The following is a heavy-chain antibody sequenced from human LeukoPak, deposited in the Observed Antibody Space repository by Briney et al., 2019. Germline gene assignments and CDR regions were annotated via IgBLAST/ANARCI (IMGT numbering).Heavy chain of an antibody. CDR1: GFTFSSYS. Sequence: PGGSLRLSCVASGFTFSSYSMNWVRQAPEKGLEWVSYISPTSSTIHYADSVKGRFTISRDNAKNSLYLQMNSLGAEDTAVYYCARLLALDIWGQGTMVTVSS. CDR2: ISPTSSTI. D-gene: IGHD2/OR15-2a*01. V-gene: IGHV3-48*01. CDR3: ARLLALDI. J-gene: IGHJ3*02.